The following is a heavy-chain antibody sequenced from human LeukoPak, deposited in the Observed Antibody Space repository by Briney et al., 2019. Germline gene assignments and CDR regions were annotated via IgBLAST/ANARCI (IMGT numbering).Heavy chain of an antibody. CDR1: GFTFSNFW. CDR2: IKQDGSQK. V-gene: IGHV3-7*01. D-gene: IGHD4-23*01. Sequence: GGSLRLSCAASGFTFSNFWMSWVRQAPGNGLEWVANIKQDGSQKYYADSVKGRFTISRDNAKNSLHLQMNSLRAEDTAVYYCASCGYGGNCYLDYWGQGTLVTVSS. CDR3: ASCGYGGNCYLDY. J-gene: IGHJ4*02.